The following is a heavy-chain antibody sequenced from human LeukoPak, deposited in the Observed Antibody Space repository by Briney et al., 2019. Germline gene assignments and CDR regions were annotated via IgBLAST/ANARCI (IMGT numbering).Heavy chain of an antibody. CDR2: ISWNSGSI. V-gene: IGHV3-9*03. CDR3: AKDSGGAFDI. CDR1: GFTFDDYA. J-gene: IGHJ3*02. D-gene: IGHD3-16*01. Sequence: PGGSLRLSCAASGFTFDDYAMHWVRQAPGRGLEWVSGISWNSGSIGHADSVKGRFTISRDNAKNSLYLQMNSLRAEDMALYYCAKDSGGAFDIWGQGTMVTVSS.